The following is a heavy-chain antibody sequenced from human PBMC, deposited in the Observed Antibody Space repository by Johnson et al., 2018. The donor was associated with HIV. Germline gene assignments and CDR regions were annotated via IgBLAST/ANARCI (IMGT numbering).Heavy chain of an antibody. CDR3: TTERGDPLIGADAFDI. Sequence: EVQVVESGGGLVQPGRSLRLSCTASGFTFGDYAMSRVRQAPGKGLAWVGFISSKTDGGTTDYAAPVKGRFTISRDDSKKTLYLQMNSVKTEYTAVYYCTTERGDPLIGADAFDIWGQGTMVTVSS. CDR2: ISSKTDGGTT. V-gene: IGHV3-49*04. J-gene: IGHJ3*02. D-gene: IGHD3-16*01. CDR1: GFTFGDYA.